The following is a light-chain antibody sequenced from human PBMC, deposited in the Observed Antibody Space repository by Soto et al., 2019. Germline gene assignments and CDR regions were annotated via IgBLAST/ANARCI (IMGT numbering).Light chain of an antibody. CDR1: QSVSSSF. CDR2: GAS. V-gene: IGKV3-20*01. CDR3: QRYGNSYT. J-gene: IGKJ2*01. Sequence: EIVLTQSPGTLSFSPGERATLSCRARQSVSSSFLDWYRQNPCQAPRLLIYGASARAPGLPDRFSGSGSVSDFTLTSSRLERDDFAVYYCQRYGNSYTFGQGNKREIK.